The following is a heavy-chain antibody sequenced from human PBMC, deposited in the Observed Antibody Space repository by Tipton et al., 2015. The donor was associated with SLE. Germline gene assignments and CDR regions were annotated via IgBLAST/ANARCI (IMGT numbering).Heavy chain of an antibody. CDR2: IYYSGST. V-gene: IGHV4-61*01. Sequence: LRLSCTVSGGSVSSGSYYWSWIRQPPGKGLEWIGYIYYSGSTNFNPSLKSRVTISVDTSKNQFSLRVSSVTAADTAIYYCATRRDGYTNFDYWGQGTLVTVSS. CDR1: GGSVSSGSYY. D-gene: IGHD5-24*01. J-gene: IGHJ4*02. CDR3: ATRRDGYTNFDY.